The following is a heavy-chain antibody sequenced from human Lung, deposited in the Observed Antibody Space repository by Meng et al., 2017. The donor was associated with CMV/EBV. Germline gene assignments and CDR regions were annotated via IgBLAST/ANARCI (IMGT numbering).Heavy chain of an antibody. V-gene: IGHV1-18*01. CDR1: GYTFTSYG. CDR2: ISTYNDNT. CDR3: AKVSGHVITIILYNFDS. D-gene: IGHD3-22*01. J-gene: IGHJ4*02. Sequence: AXVXVSXXASGYTFTSYGIGWVRQAPGQGLEWMGWISTYNDNTNYAQKLQDRVTMTTDTSTSTAYMELRSLRSDDTAVYYCAKVSGHVITIILYNFDSWGQGXLVTVSS.